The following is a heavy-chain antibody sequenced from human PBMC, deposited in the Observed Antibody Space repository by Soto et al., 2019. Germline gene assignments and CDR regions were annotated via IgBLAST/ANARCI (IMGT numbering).Heavy chain of an antibody. V-gene: IGHV3-23*01. Sequence: GSLRLSCAASGFDFSTSAMTWVRQAPGQGLEWVSSISFTGGTTYYADSVKGRFTISRDNSKNTLYLQMTSLRAEDTAIYFCAKEWAGDAFDIWGQGTMVTVSS. CDR1: GFDFSTSA. D-gene: IGHD6-19*01. J-gene: IGHJ3*02. CDR2: ISFTGGTT. CDR3: AKEWAGDAFDI.